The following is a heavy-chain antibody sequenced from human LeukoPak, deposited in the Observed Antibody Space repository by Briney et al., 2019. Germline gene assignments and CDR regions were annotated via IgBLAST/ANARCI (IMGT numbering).Heavy chain of an antibody. Sequence: SETLSLTCTVSGGSISSYHWSWIRQPPGKGLEWIGYIYYSGSTNYNPSLKSRVTMSVDTSKNQFSLKLSSVTAADTAVYYCARTWQWLPFDYWGQGTLVTVSS. V-gene: IGHV4-59*12. CDR1: GGSISSYH. D-gene: IGHD6-19*01. CDR3: ARTWQWLPFDY. CDR2: IYYSGST. J-gene: IGHJ4*02.